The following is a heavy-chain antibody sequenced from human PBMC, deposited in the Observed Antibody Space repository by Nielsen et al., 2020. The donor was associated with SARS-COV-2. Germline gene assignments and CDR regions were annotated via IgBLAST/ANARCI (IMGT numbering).Heavy chain of an antibody. J-gene: IGHJ4*02. CDR3: ARVAAYGSSAGGFRY. CDR2: ISSSSSYI. CDR1: GFTFSSYS. Sequence: GESLKISCAASGFTFSSYSMNWVRQAPGKGLEWVSSISSSSSYIYYADSVKGRFTISRDNAKNSLYLQMNSLRAEDTAVYYCARVAAYGSSAGGFRYWGQGTLVTVSS. D-gene: IGHD6-6*01. V-gene: IGHV3-21*01.